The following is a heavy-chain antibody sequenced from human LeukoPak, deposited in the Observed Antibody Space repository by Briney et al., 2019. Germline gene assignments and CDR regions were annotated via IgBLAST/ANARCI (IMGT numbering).Heavy chain of an antibody. V-gene: IGHV4-30-4*01. CDR2: IYYTRST. CDR1: ARSTSSGDSC. Sequence: SETQSLTCTVAARSTSSGDSCWGWLRQPPGKGLEWIGYIYYTRSTYYNPSLKSRVTISVDTSKNQFSLKLSSVAAADTAVYYCASSPKSNNWFDHWGQGTLVTVSS. CDR3: ASSPKSNNWFDH. J-gene: IGHJ5*02.